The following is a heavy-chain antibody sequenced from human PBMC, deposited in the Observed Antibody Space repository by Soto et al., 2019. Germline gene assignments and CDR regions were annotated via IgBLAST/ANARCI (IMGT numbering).Heavy chain of an antibody. CDR3: ARYHDSSGYYPSFDY. CDR1: GYSISTGFN. V-gene: IGHV4-61*01. D-gene: IGHD3-22*01. CDR2: IYYSGST. J-gene: IGHJ4*02. Sequence: PSETLSLTCAVSGYSISTGFNWAWIRQPPGKGLEWIGYIYYSGSTNYNPSLKSRVTISVDTSKNQFSLKLSSVTAADTAVYYCARYHDSSGYYPSFDYWGQGTLVTVSS.